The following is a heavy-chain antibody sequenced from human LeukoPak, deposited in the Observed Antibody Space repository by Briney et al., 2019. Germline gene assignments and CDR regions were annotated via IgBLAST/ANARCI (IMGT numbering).Heavy chain of an antibody. CDR3: ARLAGSSSKDY. CDR2: IYYSGST. J-gene: IGHJ4*02. V-gene: IGHV4-59*08. Sequence: SETLSLTCTVSGGSISSYYWSWIRQPPGKGLEWIGYIYYSGSTNYNPSLKSRVTISVDTSKNQFSLKLSSVTAADMAVYYCARLAGSSSKDYWGQGTLVTVSS. CDR1: GGSISSYY. D-gene: IGHD6-6*01.